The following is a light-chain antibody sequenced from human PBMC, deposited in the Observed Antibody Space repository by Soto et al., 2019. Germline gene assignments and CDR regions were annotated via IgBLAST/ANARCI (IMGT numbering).Light chain of an antibody. CDR2: DNN. V-gene: IGLV1-51*01. CDR3: GTWDSSLSAGV. CDR1: SSNIGNNY. J-gene: IGLJ2*01. Sequence: QSALTQPPSVSAAPGQKVTISCSGSSSNIGNNYVSWYQQLPGTAPKLLIYDNNKRPSGLPERFSGSKSGTSATLGITGLQTGDEADYYCGTWDSSLSAGVFGGGTKLTVL.